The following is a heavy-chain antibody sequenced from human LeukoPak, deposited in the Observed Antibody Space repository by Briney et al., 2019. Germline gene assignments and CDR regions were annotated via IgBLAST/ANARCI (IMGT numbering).Heavy chain of an antibody. CDR1: GGSISSSNW. CDR2: IYHSGST. J-gene: IGHJ4*02. CDR3: ARDLHYGSGSYSFDY. D-gene: IGHD3-10*01. V-gene: IGHV4-4*02. Sequence: PSETLSLTCAVSGGSISSSNWWSWVRQPPGQGLEWIGEIYHSGSTNYNPSLKSRVTISVDKSKNQFSLKLSSVTAADTAVYYCARDLHYGSGSYSFDYWGQGTLVTVSS.